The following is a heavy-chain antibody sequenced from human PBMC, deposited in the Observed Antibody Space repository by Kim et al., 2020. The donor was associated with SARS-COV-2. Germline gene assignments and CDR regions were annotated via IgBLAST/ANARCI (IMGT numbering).Heavy chain of an antibody. D-gene: IGHD3-3*01. Sequence: GGSLRLSCAASGFTFSSYGMHWVRQAPGKGLEWVAVISYDGSNKYYADSVKGRFTISRDNSKNTLYLQMNSLRAEDTAVYYCAKGGLDYDSYGMDVWGQG. CDR2: ISYDGSNK. J-gene: IGHJ6*02. CDR1: GFTFSSYG. CDR3: AKGGLDYDSYGMDV. V-gene: IGHV3-30*18.